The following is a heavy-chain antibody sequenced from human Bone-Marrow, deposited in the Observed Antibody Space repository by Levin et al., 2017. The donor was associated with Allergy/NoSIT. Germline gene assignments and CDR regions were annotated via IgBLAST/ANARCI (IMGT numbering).Heavy chain of an antibody. Sequence: PPGGSLRLSCVASGFTFTTDWMHWVRQAPGKGPEWVSRMNSDGSSSSYADFVKGRFTISRDNAKNTLYLQMNSLRAEDTAKYYCARWDYDGQDAFDLWGQGTMVTVSS. J-gene: IGHJ3*01. CDR3: ARWDYDGQDAFDL. CDR2: MNSDGSSS. D-gene: IGHD4-23*01. CDR1: GFTFTTDW. V-gene: IGHV3-74*01.